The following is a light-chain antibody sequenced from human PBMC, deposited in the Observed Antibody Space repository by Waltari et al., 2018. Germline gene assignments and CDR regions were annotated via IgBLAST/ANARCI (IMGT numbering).Light chain of an antibody. CDR3: SSYAGSDNPNVV. V-gene: IGLV2-8*01. CDR1: SSAVGGYNY. CDR2: EVS. J-gene: IGLJ2*01. Sequence: QSALTQPPSASGSPGPSVTISCTGTSSAVGGYNYVSWYQQHPGKAPKVMIFEVSKRPSGVPDRFSGSNSGNTASLTVSGLQAEDEADYFCSSYAGSDNPNVVFGGGTKLIVL.